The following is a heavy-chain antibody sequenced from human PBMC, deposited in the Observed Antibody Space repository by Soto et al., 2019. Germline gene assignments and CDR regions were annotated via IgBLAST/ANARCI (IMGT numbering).Heavy chain of an antibody. CDR1: GGSFSGYY. J-gene: IGHJ4*02. CDR2: INHSGST. D-gene: IGHD3-10*01. V-gene: IGHV4-34*01. CDR3: ARFEGGWFGELLRDY. Sequence: SETLSLTCAVYGGSFSGYYWSVIRQPPGKGLEWIGEINHSGSTNYNPSLKSRVTISVDTSKNQFSLKLSSVTAADTAVYYCARFEGGWFGELLRDYWGQGTLVTVSS.